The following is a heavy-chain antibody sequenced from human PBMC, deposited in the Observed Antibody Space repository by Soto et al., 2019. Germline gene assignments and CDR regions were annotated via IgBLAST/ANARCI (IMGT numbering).Heavy chain of an antibody. J-gene: IGHJ5*02. CDR2: ISAYNGNT. CDR1: GYTFTSYG. D-gene: IGHD2-15*01. Sequence: QVQLVQSGAEVKKPGASVKVSCKASGYTFTSYGISWVRQAPGQGLEWMGWISAYNGNTNYAQKRQGRVTMTTDTSTSTADMVLRLQRSDYTAVYYCARLYCSGGSCYPNWFDPWGQGTLVTVSS. V-gene: IGHV1-18*01. CDR3: ARLYCSGGSCYPNWFDP.